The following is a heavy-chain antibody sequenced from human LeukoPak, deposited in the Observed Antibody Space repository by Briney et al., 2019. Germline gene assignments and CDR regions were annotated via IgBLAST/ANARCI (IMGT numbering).Heavy chain of an antibody. CDR2: IIPILGIA. CDR3: ARDSGRPPTSFDY. CDR1: GGTFSSYA. V-gene: IGHV1-69*04. J-gene: IGHJ4*02. Sequence: GASVKVSCKASGGTFSSYAISWVRQAPGQGLEWMGRIIPILGIASYAQKFQGRVTITADKSTSTAYMELSSLRSEDTAVYFCARDSGRPPTSFDYWGQGTLVTVSS. D-gene: IGHD1-1*01.